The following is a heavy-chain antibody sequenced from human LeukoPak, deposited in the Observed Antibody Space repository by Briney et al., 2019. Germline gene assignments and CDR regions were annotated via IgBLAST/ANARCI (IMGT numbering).Heavy chain of an antibody. Sequence: GGSLRLSCAASGFTVSSNYMSWVRQAPGKGLEWVSVIYSGGSTYYADSVKGRFTISRDNSKNTLHLQMDSLRVEDTAVYYCARDISGDYWGQGTLVTVSS. J-gene: IGHJ4*02. V-gene: IGHV3-53*01. CDR1: GFTVSSNY. CDR2: IYSGGST. CDR3: ARDISGDY. D-gene: IGHD3-10*01.